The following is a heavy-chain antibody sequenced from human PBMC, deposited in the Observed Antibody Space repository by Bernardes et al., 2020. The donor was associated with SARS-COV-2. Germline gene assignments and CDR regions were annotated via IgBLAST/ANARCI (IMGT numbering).Heavy chain of an antibody. CDR2: IYSGGST. CDR1: GFTVSSNY. J-gene: IGHJ3*02. D-gene: IGHD5-18*01. CDR3: ASKGREGYSYGYERAFDI. Sequence: GGSLRLSCAASGFTVSSNYMSWVRQAPGKGLEWVSVIYSGGSTYYADSVKGRFTISRDNSKNTLYLQMNSLRAEDTAVYYCASKGREGYSYGYERAFDIWGQGTMVTVSS. V-gene: IGHV3-66*01.